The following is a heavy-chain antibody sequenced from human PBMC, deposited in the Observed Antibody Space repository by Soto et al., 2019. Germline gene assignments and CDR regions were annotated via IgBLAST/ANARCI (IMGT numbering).Heavy chain of an antibody. Sequence: QVQLQESGPGLVKPSQTLSITCTVSGGSISSGDYYWSWIRQHPRKGLEWIGYIYYSGSTYYNPSLKSRVTISVDTSKNQFSLKLSSVTAADTAVYYCARWWSGSRQGFDPWGHGTLVTVSS. CDR2: IYYSGST. CDR1: GGSISSGDYY. J-gene: IGHJ5*02. CDR3: ARWWSGSRQGFDP. D-gene: IGHD3-3*01. V-gene: IGHV4-31*03.